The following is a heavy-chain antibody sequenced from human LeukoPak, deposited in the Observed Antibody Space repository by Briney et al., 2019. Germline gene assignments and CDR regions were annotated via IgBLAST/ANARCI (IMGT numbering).Heavy chain of an antibody. Sequence: ASVKVSCKAPGYTFTSYAMNWVRQAPGQGLEWMGWINTNTGNPTYAQGFTGRFVFSLDTSVSTAYLQISSLKAEDTAVYYCAREQGYCSSTSCYIPDAFDIWGQGTMVTVSS. D-gene: IGHD2-2*02. CDR3: AREQGYCSSTSCYIPDAFDI. V-gene: IGHV7-4-1*02. CDR1: GYTFTSYA. CDR2: INTNTGNP. J-gene: IGHJ3*02.